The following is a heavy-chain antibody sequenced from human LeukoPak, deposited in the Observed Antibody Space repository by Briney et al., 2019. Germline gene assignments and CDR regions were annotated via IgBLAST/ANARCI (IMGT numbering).Heavy chain of an antibody. CDR2: INHSGST. CDR1: GGSFSGYY. Sequence: PSETLSLTCAVYGGSFSGYYWSWIRQPPGKGPEWIGEINHSGSTNYNPSLKSRVTISVDTSKNQFSLKLSSVTAADTAVYYCARARNPPFDYWGQGTLVTVSS. CDR3: ARARNPPFDY. V-gene: IGHV4-34*01. J-gene: IGHJ4*02.